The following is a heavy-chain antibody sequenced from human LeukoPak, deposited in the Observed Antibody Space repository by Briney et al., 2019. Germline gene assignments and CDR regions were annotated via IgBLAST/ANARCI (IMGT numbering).Heavy chain of an antibody. CDR3: ARISRIAVAGHGTWFDP. CDR1: GGTFSSYA. V-gene: IGHV1-69*11. CDR2: IIPILGTA. Sequence: SVKVSCKASGGTFSSYAISWVRQAPGQGLEWMGRIIPILGTANYAQKFQGRVTITTDESTSTAYMELSSLRSEDTAVYYCARISRIAVAGHGTWFDPWGQGTLVTVSS. J-gene: IGHJ5*02. D-gene: IGHD6-19*01.